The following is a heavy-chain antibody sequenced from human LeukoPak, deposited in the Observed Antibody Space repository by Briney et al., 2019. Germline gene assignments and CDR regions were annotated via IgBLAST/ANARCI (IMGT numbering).Heavy chain of an antibody. V-gene: IGHV1-69*04. CDR1: GGTFSNYG. J-gene: IGHJ1*01. CDR2: IIPILGIA. Sequence: ASVKVSCKASGGTFSNYGISWVRQAPGQGLEWMGRIIPILGIANYAQKFQGRVTITADKSTSTAYMELSSLRSEDTAVYYCAVYDYVWGSYRLEYFQHWGQGTLVTVSS. CDR3: AVYDYVWGSYRLEYFQH. D-gene: IGHD3-16*02.